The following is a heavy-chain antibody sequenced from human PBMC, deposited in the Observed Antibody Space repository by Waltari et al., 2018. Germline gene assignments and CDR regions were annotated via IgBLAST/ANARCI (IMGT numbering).Heavy chain of an antibody. CDR2: ISWNSGSI. CDR3: ARAGEGAISYGMDV. Sequence: EVQLVESGGGLVQPGRSLRLSCAASGFTFDDYAMHWVRQAPGKGLEWVSGISWNSGSIGYADCGKGRFTISRDNTKNTRYLEMNSLRDEDTAVYYCARAGEGAISYGMDVWGQGTMVTVFS. CDR1: GFTFDDYA. J-gene: IGHJ6*02. D-gene: IGHD1-1*01. V-gene: IGHV3-9*01.